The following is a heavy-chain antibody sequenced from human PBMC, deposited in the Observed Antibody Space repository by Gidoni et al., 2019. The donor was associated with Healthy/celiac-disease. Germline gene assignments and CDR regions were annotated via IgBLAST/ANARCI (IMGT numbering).Heavy chain of an antibody. J-gene: IGHJ3*02. Sequence: EVQLLESGGGLVQPGGSLRLSCAASGFTFSSYAMSWVRQAPGKGLEWVSAISGSGGSTYYADSVKGRFTISRDNSKNTLYLQMNSLRAEDTAVYYCAKDICSGGSCHPAFDIWGQGTMVTVSS. CDR1: GFTFSSYA. CDR2: ISGSGGST. V-gene: IGHV3-23*01. D-gene: IGHD2-15*01. CDR3: AKDICSGGSCHPAFDI.